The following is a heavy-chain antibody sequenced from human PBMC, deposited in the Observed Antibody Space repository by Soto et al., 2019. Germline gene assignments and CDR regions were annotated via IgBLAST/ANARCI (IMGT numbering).Heavy chain of an antibody. V-gene: IGHV3-72*01. CDR2: SRNQANGYST. CDR1: GFTLSDHY. J-gene: IGHJ4*02. Sequence: EVQLVESGGGLVQPGGSLRLSCSVSGFTLSDHYIDWVRQAPGKGLEWVGRSRNQANGYSTIYAASVKGRFTTSRDDSKNLVYLQMEGLRTEDTAVYYCVRDTYFSDSSSYTRCFDFWGQGALVTVSS. CDR3: VRDTYFSDSSSYTRCFDF. D-gene: IGHD3-22*01.